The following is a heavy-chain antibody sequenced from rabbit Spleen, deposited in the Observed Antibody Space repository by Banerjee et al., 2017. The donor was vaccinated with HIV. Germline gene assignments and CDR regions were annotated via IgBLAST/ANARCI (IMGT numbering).Heavy chain of an antibody. V-gene: IGHV1S47*01. D-gene: IGHD1-1*01. CDR1: GFDFSDYG. CDR2: IDLLFGTT. CDR3: VRGASGSGYYSL. Sequence: QEQLVESGGGLVQPGGSLKLSCKGSGFDFSDYGVSWVRQAPGKGLEWIGYIDLLFGTTYYANWVNGRFTISSHNAHNTLYLQLHSLTAADTATYFCVRGASGSGYYSLWGPGTLVTVS. J-gene: IGHJ4*01.